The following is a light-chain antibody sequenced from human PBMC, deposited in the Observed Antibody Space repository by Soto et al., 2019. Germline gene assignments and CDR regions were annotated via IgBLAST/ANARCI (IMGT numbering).Light chain of an antibody. CDR3: QRYGTSLPLT. V-gene: IGKV3-20*01. Sequence: EIVLTQSPGTLSLSPGDRATLSCRASQSVSSNYLAWYQQKPGQAPRLLIYGASSRATGIQDRFSGSGSGTDFTLTISRLEPEDFAVYYCQRYGTSLPLTFGGGTKVDIK. CDR1: QSVSSNY. J-gene: IGKJ4*01. CDR2: GAS.